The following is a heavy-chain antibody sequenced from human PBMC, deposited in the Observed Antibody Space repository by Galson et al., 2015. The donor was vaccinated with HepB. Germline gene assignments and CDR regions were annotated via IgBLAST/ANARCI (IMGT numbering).Heavy chain of an antibody. CDR3: ARDDDRPQLVLDY. CDR1: GFTFSSYH. Sequence: SLRLSCATSGFTFSSYHMHWVRQAPGKGLEWVAVVYDDGNNEYYTDSVKGRFSISRDNSKNTLYLQMNSLRAEDTAVYYCARDDDRPQLVLDYWGLGSLVTVSS. J-gene: IGHJ4*02. V-gene: IGHV3-33*01. CDR2: VYDDGNNE. D-gene: IGHD6-13*01.